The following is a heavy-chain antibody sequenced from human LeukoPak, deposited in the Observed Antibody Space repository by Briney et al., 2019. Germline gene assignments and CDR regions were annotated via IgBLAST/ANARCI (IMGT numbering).Heavy chain of an antibody. CDR1: GGSFSGYY. D-gene: IGHD2-15*01. J-gene: IGHJ5*02. Sequence: SETLSLTCAVYGGSFSGYYWSWIRQPPGKGLEWIGEINHSGSTNYNPSLKSRVTISVDKSKNQFSLKLSSVTAADTAVYYCARGVVVVAATRFSNWFDPWGQGTLVTVSS. CDR3: ARGVVVVAATRFSNWFDP. V-gene: IGHV4-34*01. CDR2: INHSGST.